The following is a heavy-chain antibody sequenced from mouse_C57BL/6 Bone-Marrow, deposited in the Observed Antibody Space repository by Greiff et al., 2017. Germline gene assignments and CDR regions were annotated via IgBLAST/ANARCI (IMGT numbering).Heavy chain of an antibody. Sequence: VQLQQSGAELARPGASVKLSCKASGYTFTSYGISWVKQRTGQGLGWIGEIYPRSGNTYYNEKFNGKATLTADKSSSTAYMELRSLTSEDSAVYFCARRIIITTVVANYFDYWGQGTTLTVSS. J-gene: IGHJ2*01. CDR2: IYPRSGNT. CDR1: GYTFTSYG. V-gene: IGHV1-81*01. D-gene: IGHD1-1*01. CDR3: ARRIIITTVVANYFDY.